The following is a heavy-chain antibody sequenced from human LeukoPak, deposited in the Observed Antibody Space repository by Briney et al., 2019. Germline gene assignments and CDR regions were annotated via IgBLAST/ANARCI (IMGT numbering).Heavy chain of an antibody. D-gene: IGHD3-10*01. J-gene: IGHJ5*02. CDR1: GFTFSDYY. V-gene: IGHV3-11*01. CDR2: ISSSGSTI. CDR3: ARVVWTMVRGVIGQSWFDP. Sequence: GGSLRLSCAASGFTFSDYYMSWIRQAPGKGLEWVSYISSSGSTIYYADSVKGRFTISRDNAKNSLYLQMNSLRAEDTAVYYCARVVWTMVRGVIGQSWFDPWGQGTLVTVSS.